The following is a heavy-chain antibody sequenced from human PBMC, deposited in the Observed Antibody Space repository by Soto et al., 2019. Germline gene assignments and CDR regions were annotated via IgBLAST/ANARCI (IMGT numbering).Heavy chain of an antibody. V-gene: IGHV1-8*02. J-gene: IGHJ4*02. CDR2: VTPRNGDT. CDR1: GYTFTSYD. D-gene: IGHD2-8*02. CDR3: VRGVSYWARRNYFDY. Sequence: QVQLVQSGAEMKKPGASVKVSCKASGYTFTSYDINWVRQAAGQGPEWMGSVTPRNGDTAFAQKYQGRVTVTSNNSMSTVYMELSSLRSDDTAVYYCVRGVSYWARRNYFDYWGQGTLVTVSS.